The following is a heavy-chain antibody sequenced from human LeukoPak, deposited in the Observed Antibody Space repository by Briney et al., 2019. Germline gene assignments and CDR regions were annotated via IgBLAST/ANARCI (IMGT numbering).Heavy chain of an antibody. D-gene: IGHD2-21*02. J-gene: IGHJ4*02. CDR1: GGTLSSYA. CDR2: IIPILGIA. CDR3: ARDRVVTASPFDY. V-gene: IGHV1-69*04. Sequence: SVKVSCKASGGTLSSYAISWVRQAPGQGLEWMGRIIPILGIANYAQKFQGRVTITADKSTSTAYVELSSLRSEDTAVYYCARDRVVTASPFDYWGQGTLVTVSS.